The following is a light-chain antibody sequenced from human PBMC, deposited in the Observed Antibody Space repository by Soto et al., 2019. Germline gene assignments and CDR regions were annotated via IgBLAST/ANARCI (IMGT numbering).Light chain of an antibody. CDR1: QSISKS. J-gene: IGKJ1*01. Sequence: DFQVTQSPSSLSASVRDRVTITCRASQSISKSLNWYQQKPGKAPEIMIYAASTLQSGVPSRFSGSASGTDFNLTISSLQTEDSASYDGQQRYSGLVAFGPGTKVDIK. V-gene: IGKV1-39*01. CDR2: AAS. CDR3: QQRYSGLVA.